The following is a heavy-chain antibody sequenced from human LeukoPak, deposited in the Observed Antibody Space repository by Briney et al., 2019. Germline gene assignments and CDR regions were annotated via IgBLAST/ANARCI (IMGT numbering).Heavy chain of an antibody. CDR1: GFTFSDYG. CDR3: AREGYYDILTGYASDAFDI. CDR2: IRYDGSNK. D-gene: IGHD3-9*01. Sequence: GGSLRLSCEASGFTFSDYGMNWVRQAPGKGLEWVAFIRYDGSNKYYADSVKGRFTISRDNSKNTLYLQMNSLRAEDTAVYYCAREGYYDILTGYASDAFDIWGQGTMVTVSS. V-gene: IGHV3-30*02. J-gene: IGHJ3*02.